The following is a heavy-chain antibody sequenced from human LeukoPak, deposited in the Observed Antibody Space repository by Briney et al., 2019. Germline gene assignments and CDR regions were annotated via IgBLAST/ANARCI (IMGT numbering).Heavy chain of an antibody. D-gene: IGHD2/OR15-2a*01. CDR1: GFTFSSYW. CDR3: ARGISMGYYYYYMDV. Sequence: GGSLRLSCAASGFTFSSYWMSWVRQAPGKGLEWVAVISYDGSNKYYADSVKGRFTISRDNSKNTLYLQMNSLRAEDTAVYYCARGISMGYYYYYMDVWGKGTTVTVSS. V-gene: IGHV3-30*03. J-gene: IGHJ6*03. CDR2: ISYDGSNK.